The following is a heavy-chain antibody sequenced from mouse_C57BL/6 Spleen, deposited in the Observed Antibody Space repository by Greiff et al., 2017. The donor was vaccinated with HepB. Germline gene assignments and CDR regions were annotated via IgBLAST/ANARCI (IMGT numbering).Heavy chain of an antibody. CDR1: GYTFTDYN. Sequence: EVQLQQSGPELVKPGASVKIPCKASGYTFTDYNMDWVKQSHGKSLEWIGDINPNNGGTIYNQKFKGKATLTVDKSSSTAYMELRSLTSEDTAVYYCAREFDGSSPAWFAYWGQGTLVTVSA. V-gene: IGHV1-18*01. D-gene: IGHD1-1*01. CDR3: AREFDGSSPAWFAY. J-gene: IGHJ3*01. CDR2: INPNNGGT.